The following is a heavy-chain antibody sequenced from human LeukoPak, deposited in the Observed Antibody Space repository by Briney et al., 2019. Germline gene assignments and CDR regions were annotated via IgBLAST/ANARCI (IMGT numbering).Heavy chain of an antibody. CDR3: ASGESIVVVTAPYWPFDY. Sequence: SETLSLTCTVSGGSISSSSYYWGWIRQPPGKGLEWIGSIYYSGSTYYNPSLKSRVTISVDTSKNQFSLKLSSVTAADTAVYYCASGESIVVVTAPYWPFDYWGQGTLVTASS. V-gene: IGHV4-39*01. D-gene: IGHD2-21*02. CDR2: IYYSGST. CDR1: GGSISSSSYY. J-gene: IGHJ4*02.